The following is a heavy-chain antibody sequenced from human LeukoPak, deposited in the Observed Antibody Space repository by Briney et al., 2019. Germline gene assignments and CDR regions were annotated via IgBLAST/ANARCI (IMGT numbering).Heavy chain of an antibody. CDR1: GFTFSSYE. D-gene: IGHD6-19*01. CDR3: ARGGSGWS. Sequence: GGSLRLSCAASGFTFSSYEMNWVRQAPGKGLEWVSYISSSGNAIYYADSVKGRFTISRDNAKNSLYLQMNSLRAEDTALYYCARGGSGWSWGQGTLVTVSS. J-gene: IGHJ5*02. V-gene: IGHV3-48*03. CDR2: ISSSGNAI.